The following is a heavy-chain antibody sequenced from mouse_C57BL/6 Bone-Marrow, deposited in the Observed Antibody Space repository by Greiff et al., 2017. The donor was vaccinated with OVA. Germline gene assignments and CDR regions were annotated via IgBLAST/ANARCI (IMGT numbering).Heavy chain of an antibody. J-gene: IGHJ1*03. CDR1: GYTFTSYW. Sequence: QVQLKQPGAELVKPGASVKMSCKASGYTFTSYWITWVKQRPGQGLEWIGDIYPGSGSTNYNEKFKSKATLTVDTSSSTAYMQLSSLTSEDSAVYYCARGGITPHWYFDVWGTGTTVTVSS. CDR3: ARGGITPHWYFDV. V-gene: IGHV1-55*01. D-gene: IGHD2-4*01. CDR2: IYPGSGST.